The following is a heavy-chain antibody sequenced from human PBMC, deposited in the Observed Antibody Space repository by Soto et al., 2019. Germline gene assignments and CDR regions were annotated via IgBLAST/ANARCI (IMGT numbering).Heavy chain of an antibody. CDR2: IDDDGSST. J-gene: IGHJ6*02. V-gene: IGHV3-74*01. Sequence: EAQLVESGGGLVQPGGSLRVSCAASGIDFSTYWMHWVRQVPGKGLEWVSRIDDDGSSTRYADSVKGRFTISRDNSKNIVYLEMNSLTAEDTAVYYCARRLELPLGASHYYYGMDVWGQGTTVTVSS. CDR1: GIDFSTYW. CDR3: ARRLELPLGASHYYYGMDV. D-gene: IGHD1-7*01.